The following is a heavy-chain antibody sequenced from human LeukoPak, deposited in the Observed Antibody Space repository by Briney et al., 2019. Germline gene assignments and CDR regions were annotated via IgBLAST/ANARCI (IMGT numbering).Heavy chain of an antibody. CDR2: IYTSGST. D-gene: IGHD5-24*01. CDR3: ARWLQFGAFDI. V-gene: IGHV4-4*09. CDR1: GGSISNFY. J-gene: IGHJ3*02. Sequence: SETLSLTCTVSGGSISNFYWSWIRQPPGKGLEWIGYIYTSGSTNYNPSLKSRVTISVDTSKNQFSLKLSSVTAADTAVYYCARWLQFGAFDIWGQGTMVTVSS.